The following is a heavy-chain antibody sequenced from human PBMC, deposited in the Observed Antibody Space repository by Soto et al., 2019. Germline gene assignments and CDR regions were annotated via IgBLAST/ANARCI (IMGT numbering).Heavy chain of an antibody. V-gene: IGHV3-64*02. J-gene: IGHJ6*02. CDR1: GFTFSSYA. CDR2: ISSNGGST. CDR3: ARGQYSSSSYYYYGMDV. Sequence: EVQLVESGEGLVQPGGSLRLSCAASGFTFSSYAMHWVRQAPGKGLEYVSAISSNGGSTYYADSVKGRFTISRDNSKNTLYLQMGSLRAEDMAVYYCARGQYSSSSYYYYGMDVWGQGTRVTVSS. D-gene: IGHD6-6*01.